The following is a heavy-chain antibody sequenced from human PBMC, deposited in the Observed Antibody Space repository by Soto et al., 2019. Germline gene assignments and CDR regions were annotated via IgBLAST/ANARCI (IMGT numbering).Heavy chain of an antibody. CDR1: GGPIRRRGYY. Sequence: QVQLQESGPGLVKPSQTLSLTCTVSGGPIRRRGYYWGWIRHRPGEGLEWIGFFYYSGITDYNPSLRGRVTISADTSRNQVFLNMYPVTAADTAVYYCASSGGPEGDWFDPWGQGTLVTVSS. V-gene: IGHV4-31*03. D-gene: IGHD2-15*01. CDR2: FYYSGIT. CDR3: ASSGGPEGDWFDP. J-gene: IGHJ5*02.